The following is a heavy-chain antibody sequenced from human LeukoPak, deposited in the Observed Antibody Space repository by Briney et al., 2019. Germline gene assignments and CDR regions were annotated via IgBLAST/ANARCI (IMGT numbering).Heavy chain of an antibody. V-gene: IGHV4-59*01. J-gene: IGHJ4*02. CDR3: AKYGIYSFDY. D-gene: IGHD2-21*01. Sequence: SETLSLTCTVSAASISSYYWSWIRQPPGKGLEWIGYIHYSGCTNCNPALKSRVTISLDTSKNQFSLKLTSVTAADTAVYYCAKYGIYSFDYWGQGTLVTVSS. CDR1: AASISSYY. CDR2: IHYSGCT.